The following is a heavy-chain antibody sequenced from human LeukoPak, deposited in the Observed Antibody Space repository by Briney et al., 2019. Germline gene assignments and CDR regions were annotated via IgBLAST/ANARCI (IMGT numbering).Heavy chain of an antibody. J-gene: IGHJ5*02. CDR1: GGSFSGYY. Sequence: TSSETLSLTCAVYGGSFSGYYWSWIRQPPGKGLEWIGEINHSGSTNYNPSLKSRVTISVDTSKNQFSLKLSSVTAADTAVYYCARLSRSKYYDFWSGYSTNWFDPWGQGTLVTVSS. V-gene: IGHV4-34*01. CDR2: INHSGST. CDR3: ARLSRSKYYDFWSGYSTNWFDP. D-gene: IGHD3-3*01.